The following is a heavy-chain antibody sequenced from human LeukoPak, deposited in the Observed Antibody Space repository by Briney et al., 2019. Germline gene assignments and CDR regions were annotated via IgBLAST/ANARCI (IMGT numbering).Heavy chain of an antibody. V-gene: IGHV3-23*01. Sequence: GGSLRLSCVGSGFTSASHAMSWVRQAPGKGLEWVSGISDSGGATRYADSVKGRFTISKDNSKNTLYLQIDSLRDEDTAVYYCAKAYSSDWSPFDYWGQGTLVTVSS. CDR1: GFTSASHA. CDR2: ISDSGGAT. D-gene: IGHD6-19*01. CDR3: AKAYSSDWSPFDY. J-gene: IGHJ4*02.